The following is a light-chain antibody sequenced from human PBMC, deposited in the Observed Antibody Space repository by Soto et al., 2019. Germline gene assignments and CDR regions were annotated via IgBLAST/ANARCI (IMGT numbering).Light chain of an antibody. V-gene: IGKV3-20*01. Sequence: EIVLTQSPGTLSLSPGERATLSCRASQSVAASQNSWYQQKPGQAHRLLIYTSSSRATGVPDRCCGSGSGTEFTLTISRLKPEDFAVYYCQQYGGSPAFRFGPGTRVDLK. CDR2: TSS. CDR3: QQYGGSPAFR. J-gene: IGKJ3*01. CDR1: QSVAASQ.